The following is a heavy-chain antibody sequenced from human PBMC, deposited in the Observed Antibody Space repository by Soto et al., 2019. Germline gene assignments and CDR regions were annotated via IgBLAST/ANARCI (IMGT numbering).Heavy chain of an antibody. CDR3: ARVPCSCTSCHSDYFDY. CDR1: GGSISSYY. D-gene: IGHD2-2*02. Sequence: ASETLSLTCTVSGGSISSYYWSWIRQPPGKGLEWIGYIYYSGSTNYNPSLKSRVTISVDTSKNQFSLKLSSVTAADTAVYYCARVPCSCTSCHSDYFDYWGQGTLVTVSS. CDR2: IYYSGST. J-gene: IGHJ4*02. V-gene: IGHV4-59*01.